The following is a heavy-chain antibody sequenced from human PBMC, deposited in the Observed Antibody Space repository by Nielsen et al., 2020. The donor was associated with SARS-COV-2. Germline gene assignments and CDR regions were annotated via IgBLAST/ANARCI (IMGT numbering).Heavy chain of an antibody. D-gene: IGHD3-16*02. CDR1: GYTFTSYF. V-gene: IGHV1-46*01. J-gene: IGHJ4*02. CDR2: INPGGDTI. CDR3: ARDLEVGRGYPLDY. Sequence: ASVKVSCKPSGYTFTSYFIHWVRQAPRQGLEWMGIINPGGDTITYAQKFQGRVTMSRDTSTSTVYMELSSLRSEDTAVYYCARDLEVGRGYPLDYWGQGTLVTVSS.